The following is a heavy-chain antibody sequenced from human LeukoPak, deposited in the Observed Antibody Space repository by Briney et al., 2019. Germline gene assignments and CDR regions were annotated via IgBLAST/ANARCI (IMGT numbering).Heavy chain of an antibody. CDR1: GFTFSTYG. Sequence: GRSLRLSCAASGFTFSTYGIHWVRQAPGKGLEWVAVIWYDGSNKYYGDSVKGRFTISRDNSKNTLYLQMNSLRAEDTAVYYCAREKDNSGRDGFDIWGQGTMVTVSS. J-gene: IGHJ3*02. CDR3: AREKDNSGRDGFDI. CDR2: IWYDGSNK. D-gene: IGHD6-19*01. V-gene: IGHV3-33*01.